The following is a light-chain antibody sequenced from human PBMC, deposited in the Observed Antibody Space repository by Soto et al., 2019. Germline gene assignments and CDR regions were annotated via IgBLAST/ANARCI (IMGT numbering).Light chain of an antibody. CDR2: EVS. Sequence: DVVMTQTPLSLSVAPGQPASISCKSSQSLLHITGETFLFWYLQKPGQSPQLLIYEVSTRVSGVPDRFSGSGSGTEFTLTITSLQSDDFATYFCQQHHKWPLTFGQGTKVDIK. CDR3: QQHHKWPLT. V-gene: IGKV2-29*01. CDR1: QSLLHITGETF. J-gene: IGKJ1*01.